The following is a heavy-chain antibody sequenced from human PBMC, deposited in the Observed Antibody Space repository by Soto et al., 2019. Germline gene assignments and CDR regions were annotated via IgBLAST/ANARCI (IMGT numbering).Heavy chain of an antibody. D-gene: IGHD3-9*01. Sequence: TETLSLTCAVYGGSFSGYYWSWIGQPPGKGLEWIGEINHSGSTNYNPSLKSRVTISVDTSKNQFSLKLSSVTAADTAVYYCTRAMRLRYFYWLFDDYDDAFGIWGQGIMGTVSS. CDR2: INHSGST. CDR1: GGSFSGYY. CDR3: TRAMRLRYFYWLFDDYDDAFGI. V-gene: IGHV4-34*01. J-gene: IGHJ3*02.